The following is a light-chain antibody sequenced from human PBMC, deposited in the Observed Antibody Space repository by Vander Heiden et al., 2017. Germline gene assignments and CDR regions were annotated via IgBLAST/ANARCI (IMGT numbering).Light chain of an antibody. CDR3: QQSYSTPVA. Sequence: DIQMTQSPSSLSASVGARVTITCRESQSISSYLNWYQQKPGKAPKLLIYAASSLQSGVPSRFSGSGSGTDFTLTISSLQPEDFATYYCQQSYSTPVAFGQGTKVEIK. CDR2: AAS. V-gene: IGKV1-39*01. J-gene: IGKJ1*01. CDR1: QSISSY.